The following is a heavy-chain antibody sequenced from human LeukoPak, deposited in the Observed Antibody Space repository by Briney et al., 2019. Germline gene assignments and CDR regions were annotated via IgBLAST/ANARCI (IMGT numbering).Heavy chain of an antibody. D-gene: IGHD1-26*01. J-gene: IGHJ6*02. CDR2: MNPNSGNT. CDR3: ARRIGSYYAMDV. Sequence: ASVKVSCTASGYTFTSYDISWVRQATGQGLEWMGWMNPNSGNTGYAQRFQGRVTMTRNTSMTTAYMELSSLRSEDTAVYYCARRIGSYYAMDVWGQGTTVTVSS. V-gene: IGHV1-8*01. CDR1: GYTFTSYD.